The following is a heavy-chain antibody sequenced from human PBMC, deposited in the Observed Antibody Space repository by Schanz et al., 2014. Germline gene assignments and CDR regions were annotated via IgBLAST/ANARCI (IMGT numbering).Heavy chain of an antibody. CDR3: AKEITVIVVVLDAFDI. V-gene: IGHV3-23*04. Sequence: EVQLVESGGGLVQPGGSLRLSCVASGFTVSSNYMSWVRQAPGKGLEWVAAVSGGGGSTYYADSVKGRFTISRDNSKNTMYLQMNSLRDEDTAVYYCAKEITVIVVVLDAFDIWGQGTMVTVSS. CDR1: GFTVSSNY. D-gene: IGHD3-22*01. J-gene: IGHJ3*02. CDR2: VSGGGGST.